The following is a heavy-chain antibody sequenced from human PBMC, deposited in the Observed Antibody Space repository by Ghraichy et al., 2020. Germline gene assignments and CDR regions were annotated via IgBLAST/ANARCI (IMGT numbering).Heavy chain of an antibody. J-gene: IGHJ6*02. CDR3: ARSVVTGGHYYYGMDV. V-gene: IGHV4-39*01. CDR2: IYYSGST. CDR1: GGSISSSSYY. D-gene: IGHD4-23*01. Sequence: SETLSLTCTVSGGSISSSSYYWGWIRQPPGKGLEWIGSIYYSGSTYYNPSLKSRVTISVDTSKNQFSLKLSSVTAADTAVYYCARSVVTGGHYYYGMDVWGQGTTVTVSS.